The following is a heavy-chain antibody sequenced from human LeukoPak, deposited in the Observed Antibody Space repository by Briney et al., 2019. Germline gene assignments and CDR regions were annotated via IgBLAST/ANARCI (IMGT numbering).Heavy chain of an antibody. CDR1: GGSISSYY. V-gene: IGHV4-59*01. Sequence: SETLSLTCNVSGGSISSYYWSWIRQPPGKGLEWIGYIYYSGSTNYNPSLKSRVTISVDTSKNQFSLKLSSVTAADTAVYYCASQYSSGWYDYWGQGTLVTVSS. CDR2: IYYSGST. D-gene: IGHD6-19*01. J-gene: IGHJ4*02. CDR3: ASQYSSGWYDY.